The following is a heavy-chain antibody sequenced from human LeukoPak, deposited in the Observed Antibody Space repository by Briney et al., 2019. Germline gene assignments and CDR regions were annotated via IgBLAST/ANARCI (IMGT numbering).Heavy chain of an antibody. CDR1: GYLFTSYW. CDR2: IYPGDSDT. Sequence: GESLKISCKGSGYLFTSYWIGWVRQMPGKGLEGMGIIYPGDSDTRYSPSFQGQVTISADKSISTAYLQWSSLKAADTAMYYCARQRDSSGYYYNAFDIWGQGTMVTVSS. CDR3: ARQRDSSGYYYNAFDI. J-gene: IGHJ3*02. V-gene: IGHV5-51*01. D-gene: IGHD3-22*01.